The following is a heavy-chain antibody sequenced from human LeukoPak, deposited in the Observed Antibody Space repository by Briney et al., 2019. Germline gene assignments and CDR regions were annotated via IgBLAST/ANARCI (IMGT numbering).Heavy chain of an antibody. V-gene: IGHV3-74*01. J-gene: IGHJ4*02. CDR3: TGHHQAYSRTY. Sequence: GGSLRLSCAASGFTFSSYAMHWVRQAPGKGLVWVSRISTDASSTTYADSVKGRFTISRDNAKDTLYLQMNSLRAEDTAVYYCTGHHQAYSRTYWGQGTLVTVSS. D-gene: IGHD6-13*01. CDR1: GFTFSSYA. CDR2: ISTDASST.